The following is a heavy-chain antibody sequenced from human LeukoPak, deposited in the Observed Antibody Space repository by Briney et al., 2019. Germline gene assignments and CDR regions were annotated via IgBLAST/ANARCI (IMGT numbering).Heavy chain of an antibody. CDR1: GGSISSSSYY. V-gene: IGHV4-39*07. Sequence: PSETLSLTCTVSGGSISSSSYYWGWIRQPPGKGLEWIRSIYYSGSTYYNPSLKSRVTISVDTSKNQFSLKLSSVTAADTAVYYCARMHVAAVRGGFDYWGQGTLVTVSS. J-gene: IGHJ4*02. D-gene: IGHD3-10*01. CDR3: ARMHVAAVRGGFDY. CDR2: IYYSGST.